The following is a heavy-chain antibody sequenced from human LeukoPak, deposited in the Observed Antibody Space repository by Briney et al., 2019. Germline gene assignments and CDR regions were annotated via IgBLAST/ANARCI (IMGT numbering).Heavy chain of an antibody. Sequence: GGSLRLSCAASGFTFSDYGMNWVRQVPGKGLEWVSYISSSRGSIYYADSVKGRFTISTDNGKTSLYLQMNSLRAEDTAVYYCARRATTERGVSYGLDYSGQGTLATVSS. V-gene: IGHV3-48*01. J-gene: IGHJ4*02. CDR1: GFTFSDYG. CDR3: ARRATTERGVSYGLDY. D-gene: IGHD5-18*01. CDR2: ISSSRGSI.